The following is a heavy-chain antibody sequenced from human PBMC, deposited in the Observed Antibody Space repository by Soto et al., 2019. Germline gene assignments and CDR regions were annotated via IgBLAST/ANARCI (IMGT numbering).Heavy chain of an antibody. V-gene: IGHV4-4*02. J-gene: IGHJ6*02. Sequence: SDTLSLTCAVSGGSLSSSNWWSWVRQPPGKGLEWIGEIYHSGSTNYNPSLKSRVTISVDKSKNQFSLKLSSVTAADTAVYYCARSRFIAAAEDYYYYGMDVWGQGTTVTVSS. CDR3: ARSRFIAAAEDYYYYGMDV. D-gene: IGHD6-13*01. CDR1: GGSLSSSNW. CDR2: IYHSGST.